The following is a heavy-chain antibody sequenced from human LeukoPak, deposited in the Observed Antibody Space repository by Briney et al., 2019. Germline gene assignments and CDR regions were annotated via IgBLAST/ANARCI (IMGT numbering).Heavy chain of an antibody. V-gene: IGHV1-69*13. CDR1: GYTFTGYY. D-gene: IGHD3-22*01. CDR2: IIPIFGTA. Sequence: SVKVSCKASGYTFTGYYMHWVRQAPGQGLEWMGGIIPIFGTANYAQKFQGRVTITADESTSTAYMELSSLRSEDTAVYYCARVWGDYYDSSGYYHFDYWGQGTLVTVSS. CDR3: ARVWGDYYDSSGYYHFDY. J-gene: IGHJ4*02.